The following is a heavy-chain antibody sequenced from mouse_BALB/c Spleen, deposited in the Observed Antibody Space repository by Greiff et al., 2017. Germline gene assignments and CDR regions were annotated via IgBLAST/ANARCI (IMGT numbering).Heavy chain of an antibody. CDR1: GFTFSSFG. Sequence: EVKLEESGGGLVQPGGSRKLSCAASGFTFSSFGMHWVRQAPEKGLEWVAYISSGSSTIYYADTVKGRFTISRDNPKNTLFLQMTSLRSEDTAMYYCARSLITTDYAMDYWGQGTSVTVSS. D-gene: IGHD2-4*01. V-gene: IGHV5-17*02. CDR2: ISSGSSTI. CDR3: ARSLITTDYAMDY. J-gene: IGHJ4*01.